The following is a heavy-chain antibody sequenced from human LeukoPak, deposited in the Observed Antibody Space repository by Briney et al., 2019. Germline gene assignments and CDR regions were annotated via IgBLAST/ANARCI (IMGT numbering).Heavy chain of an antibody. Sequence: PGGSLRLSCAASGFTFSNAWMSWVRQAPGEGLEWVGRVKSKTDGGTTDYAAPVKGRFTISRDDSKNTLYLQMNSLKTEDTAVYYCTTDRNYHDAFAIWGQGTMVTVSS. CDR3: TTDRNYHDAFAI. CDR2: VKSKTDGGTT. CDR1: GFTFSNAW. J-gene: IGHJ3*02. V-gene: IGHV3-15*01. D-gene: IGHD3-16*02.